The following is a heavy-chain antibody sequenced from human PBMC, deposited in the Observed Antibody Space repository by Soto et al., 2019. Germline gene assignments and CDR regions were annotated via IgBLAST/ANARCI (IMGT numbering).Heavy chain of an antibody. CDR2: MNPNSGNT. D-gene: IGHD6-13*01. V-gene: IGHV1-8*01. CDR1: GYTFTSYD. Sequence: QVQLVQSGAEVKKPGASVKVSCKASGYTFTSYDINWVRQATGQGLEWMGWMNPNSGNTGYAQKFQGRVTMTGTTSISTAYMELSSLRSEDTAVYYCARLRSSSWFYYYYGMDVWGQGTTVTVSS. J-gene: IGHJ6*02. CDR3: ARLRSSSWFYYYYGMDV.